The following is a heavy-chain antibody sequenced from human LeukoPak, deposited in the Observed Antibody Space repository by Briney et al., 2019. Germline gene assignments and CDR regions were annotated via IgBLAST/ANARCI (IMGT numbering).Heavy chain of an antibody. D-gene: IGHD3-10*01. CDR3: ATGFSITMVRGVNWFDP. CDR1: GYTFTSYG. CDR2: ISAYNGNT. V-gene: IGHV1-18*01. J-gene: IGHJ5*02. Sequence: ASVKVSCKASGYTFTSYGISWVRQAPGQGLEWMGWISAYNGNTNYAQKFQGRVTMTEDTSTDTAYMELSSLRSEDTAVYYCATGFSITMVRGVNWFDPWGQGTLVTVSS.